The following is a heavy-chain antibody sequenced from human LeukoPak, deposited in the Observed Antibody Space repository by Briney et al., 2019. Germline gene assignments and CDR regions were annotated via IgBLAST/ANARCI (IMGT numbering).Heavy chain of an antibody. Sequence: GGSLRLSCAASGFTFSSCAMSWVRQAPGKGLEWVSAISGSGGSTYYADSVKGRFTISRDNSKNTLYLQMNSLRAEDTAVYYCAKAAYGDSLTNYYYGMDVWGQGTTVTVSS. J-gene: IGHJ6*02. V-gene: IGHV3-23*01. CDR3: AKAAYGDSLTNYYYGMDV. CDR2: ISGSGGST. CDR1: GFTFSSCA. D-gene: IGHD4-17*01.